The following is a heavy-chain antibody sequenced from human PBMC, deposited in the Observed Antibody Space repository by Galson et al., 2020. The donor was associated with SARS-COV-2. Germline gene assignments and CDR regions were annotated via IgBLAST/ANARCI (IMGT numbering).Heavy chain of an antibody. J-gene: IGHJ4*02. CDR1: GFTFSSYS. CDR2: ISSTSNYI. Sequence: GGSLRLSCVASGFTFSSYSMNWVRQAPGKGLEWVSSISSTSNYIYYADSVKGRFTISRDNAKDSLYLQMNSLGPEDTAVYYCVRKEYYYESTGYSDYWGQGALVTVSS. V-gene: IGHV3-21*01. D-gene: IGHD3-22*01. CDR3: VRKEYYYESTGYSDY.